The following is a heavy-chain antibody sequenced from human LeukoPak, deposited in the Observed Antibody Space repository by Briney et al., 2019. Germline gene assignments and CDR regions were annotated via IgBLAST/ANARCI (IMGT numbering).Heavy chain of an antibody. D-gene: IGHD3-10*01. J-gene: IGHJ1*01. CDR3: ARVQYYYGLGRQAEYFQH. CDR1: GYTFTSYG. CDR2: ISAYNGNT. Sequence: ASVKVSCKASGYTFTSYGISWVRQAPGQGLEWMGWISAYNGNTNYAQKLQGRVTMTTDTSTSTAYMELRSLRSDDTAVYYCARVQYYYGLGRQAEYFQHWGQGTLVTVSS. V-gene: IGHV1-18*01.